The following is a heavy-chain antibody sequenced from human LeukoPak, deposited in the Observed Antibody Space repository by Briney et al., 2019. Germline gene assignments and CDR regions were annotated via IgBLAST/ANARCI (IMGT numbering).Heavy chain of an antibody. CDR3: ARHTAGRAYGDFDS. V-gene: IGHV4-59*08. D-gene: IGHD4-17*01. J-gene: IGHJ4*02. CDR1: GGSISGYY. CDR2: ILYGGAT. Sequence: SEILSLTCTVSGGSISGYYWSWIRQPPGKGLEWIAYILYGGATVYNPSLNSRGTISVDTSKNQLSLKLNSVTAADTAIYYCARHTAGRAYGDFDSWGQGTLVTVSS.